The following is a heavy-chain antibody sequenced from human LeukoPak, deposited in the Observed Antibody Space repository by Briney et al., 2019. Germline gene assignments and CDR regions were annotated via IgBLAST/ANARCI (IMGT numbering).Heavy chain of an antibody. V-gene: IGHV3-23*01. CDR2: ISGSGGST. J-gene: IGHJ6*03. Sequence: GGSLRLSCAASGFTFSSYAVSWVRQAPGKGLEWVSAISGSGGSTYYADSVKGRFTISRDNSKNTLYLQMNSLRAEDTAVYYCAKSYSNYLYYMDVWGKGTTVTVSS. D-gene: IGHD4-11*01. CDR3: AKSYSNYLYYMDV. CDR1: GFTFSSYA.